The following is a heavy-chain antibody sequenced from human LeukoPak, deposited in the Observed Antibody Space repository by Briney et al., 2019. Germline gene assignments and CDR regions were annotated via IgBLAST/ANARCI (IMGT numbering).Heavy chain of an antibody. V-gene: IGHV3-7*01. Sequence: PGGSLRLSCAASGFTFSSYWMSWVRQAPGKGLECVANINQDGSKVYYVDSVKGRFTISRDKAKKSLYLQMNSLRAEDTAVYYCAKDHDDFPGSGYWGQGTLVTVSS. CDR3: AKDHDDFPGSGY. D-gene: IGHD3-3*01. J-gene: IGHJ4*02. CDR1: GFTFSSYW. CDR2: INQDGSKV.